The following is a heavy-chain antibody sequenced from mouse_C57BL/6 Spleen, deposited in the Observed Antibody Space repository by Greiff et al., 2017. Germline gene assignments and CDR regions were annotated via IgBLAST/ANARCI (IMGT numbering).Heavy chain of an antibody. CDR2: ISDGGSYT. V-gene: IGHV5-4*01. D-gene: IGHD1-1*01. Sequence: EVQRVESGGGLVKPGGSLKLSCAASGFTFSSYAMSWVRQTPEKRLEWVATISDGGSYTYYPDNVKGRFTISRDNAKNNLYLQMSHLKSEDTAMYYCARDRDYGDAMDYWGQGTSVTVSS. CDR3: ARDRDYGDAMDY. CDR1: GFTFSSYA. J-gene: IGHJ4*01.